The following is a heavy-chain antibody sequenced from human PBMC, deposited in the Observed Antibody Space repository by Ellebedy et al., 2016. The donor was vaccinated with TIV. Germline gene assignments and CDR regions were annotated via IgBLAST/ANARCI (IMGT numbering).Heavy chain of an antibody. V-gene: IGHV3-7*03. CDR3: ARPLWGNYRFTLGD. J-gene: IGHJ4*02. Sequence: GESLKISCAASGFTFSSYWINWVRQAPGKGLEWVANINHDGSVENCVDSVKGRFTISRDNAKNSLYLQMDSLRAEDTAVYYCARPLWGNYRFTLGDWGQGTLVTVSS. D-gene: IGHD3-16*02. CDR2: INHDGSVE. CDR1: GFTFSSYW.